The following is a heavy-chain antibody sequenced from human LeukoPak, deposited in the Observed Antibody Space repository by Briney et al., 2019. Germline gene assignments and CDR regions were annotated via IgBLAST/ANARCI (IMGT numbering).Heavy chain of an antibody. D-gene: IGHD3-9*01. CDR3: ARDGYFDWSDYFDY. V-gene: IGHV3-21*01. CDR2: ISSSSSYI. Sequence: GGSLRLSCAASGFTFSSYSMNWVRQAPGKGLEWVSSISSSSSYIYYADSAKGRFTISRDNAKNSLYLQMNSLRAEDTAVYYCARDGYFDWSDYFDYWGQGTLVTVSS. J-gene: IGHJ4*02. CDR1: GFTFSSYS.